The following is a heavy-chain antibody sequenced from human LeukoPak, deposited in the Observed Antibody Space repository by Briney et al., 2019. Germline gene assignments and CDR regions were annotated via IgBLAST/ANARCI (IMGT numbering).Heavy chain of an antibody. D-gene: IGHD2-8*01. J-gene: IGHJ4*02. V-gene: IGHV4-4*07. CDR1: GGSFSGYY. CDR2: IYTSGST. CDR3: ARDPCTNGVC. Sequence: SETLSLTCAVYGGSFSGYYWSWIRQPAGKGLEWIGRIYTSGSTNYNPSLKSRVTMSVDTSKNQFSLKLSSVTAADTAVYYCARDPCTNGVCWGQGTLVTVSS.